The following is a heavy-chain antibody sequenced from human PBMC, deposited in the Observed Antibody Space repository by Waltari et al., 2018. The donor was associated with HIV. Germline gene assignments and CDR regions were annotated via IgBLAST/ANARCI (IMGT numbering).Heavy chain of an antibody. Sequence: EVQLVQSGAEVKTPGESLRISCKGSGYSFTSYWISWVRQSPGKGLEWRGRLYPNAAYTNDNPSCQGHVTIAADKSIRTAYLQWSSRKASDTAMYYCARHQLLYDHNWFDPWGQGTLVTVSS. D-gene: IGHD2-2*02. V-gene: IGHV5-10-1*01. CDR2: LYPNAAYT. CDR3: ARHQLLYDHNWFDP. J-gene: IGHJ5*02. CDR1: GYSFTSYW.